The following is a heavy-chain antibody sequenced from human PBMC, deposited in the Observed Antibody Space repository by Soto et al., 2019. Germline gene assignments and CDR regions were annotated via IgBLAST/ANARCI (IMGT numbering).Heavy chain of an antibody. V-gene: IGHV4-39*01. CDR2: VYYTGVV. Sequence: QLQLQESGPGLVKPSATLSRYCTVSGGSLITEDFYWGWIRQPPGRRPEWIGSVYYTGVVNYRPSIESRLTISVDTPSHQCLLRLTSVTADDTATYHCARQRVVRSGTLLRVVNPDDWGRGTQVKVSS. CDR1: GGSLITEDFY. CDR3: ARQRVVRSGTLLRVVNPDD. J-gene: IGHJ4*02. D-gene: IGHD3-10*01.